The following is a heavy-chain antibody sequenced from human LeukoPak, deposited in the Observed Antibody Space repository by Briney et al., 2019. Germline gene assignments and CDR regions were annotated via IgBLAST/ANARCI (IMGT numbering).Heavy chain of an antibody. D-gene: IGHD6-19*01. CDR2: TSYDGSNK. CDR1: GFTFTTYG. Sequence: GGSLRLSCAASGFTFTTYGIHWVRQAPGKGLEWVAVTSYDGSNKDYADSVKGRFTISRDNSKSTLSLQMNSLRAEDTAVYYCAKDGDSSGWYYFDYWGQGTLVTVSS. CDR3: AKDGDSSGWYYFDY. J-gene: IGHJ4*02. V-gene: IGHV3-30*18.